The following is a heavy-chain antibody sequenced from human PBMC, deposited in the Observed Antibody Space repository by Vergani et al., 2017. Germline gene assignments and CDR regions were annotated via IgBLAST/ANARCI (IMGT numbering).Heavy chain of an antibody. CDR1: GGSVSSGSYY. D-gene: IGHD1-26*01. CDR3: ARDREWELPT. J-gene: IGHJ5*02. V-gene: IGHV4-61*01. Sequence: QVQLQESGPGLVKPSETLSLTCTVSGGSVSSGSYYWSWIRQPPGKGLEWIGYIYYSGSTNYNPPRKSRVTISVDTPKNQFSLKLSSVTAADAAVYYCARDREWELPTWGQGTLVTVSS. CDR2: IYYSGST.